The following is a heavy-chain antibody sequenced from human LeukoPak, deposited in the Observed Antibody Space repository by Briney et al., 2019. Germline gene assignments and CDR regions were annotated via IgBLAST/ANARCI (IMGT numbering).Heavy chain of an antibody. CDR3: ARVSLWFGELLPYYYGMDV. V-gene: IGHV4-30-4*01. Sequence: SQTLSLTCTVSGGSISSGDYYWSWIRQPPGKGLEWIGYIYYSGSTYYNPSLKSRVTISVDTSKNQFSLKLSSVTAADTAVYYCARVSLWFGELLPYYYGMDVWGQGTTVTVSS. J-gene: IGHJ6*02. D-gene: IGHD3-10*01. CDR2: IYYSGST. CDR1: GGSISSGDYY.